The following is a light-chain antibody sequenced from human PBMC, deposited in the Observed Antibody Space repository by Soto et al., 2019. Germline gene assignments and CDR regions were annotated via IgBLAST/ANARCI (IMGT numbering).Light chain of an antibody. V-gene: IGLV1-44*01. Sequence: QSALTQPPSASGTPGQRVTISCSGGSSNIGRNTVNWYQLLPGTAPKLLIYSNDRRPSGVPDRFSGSKSGTSASLAISGLQSEDEADYYCAAWDDSLNGPVFGGGTKLTVL. CDR2: SND. J-gene: IGLJ2*01. CDR3: AAWDDSLNGPV. CDR1: SSNIGRNT.